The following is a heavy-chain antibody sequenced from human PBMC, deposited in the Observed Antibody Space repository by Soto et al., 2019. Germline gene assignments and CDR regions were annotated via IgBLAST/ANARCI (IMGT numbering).Heavy chain of an antibody. CDR1: GGTFSSYA. D-gene: IGHD2-2*01. CDR3: ARSQGSSTSLEIYYYYYYGMDV. CDR2: LIPISDTT. J-gene: IGHJ6*02. Sequence: QVQLVQSGAEVKKPGSSVKVSCKASGGTFSSYAISWVRQAPGQGLEWMGGLIPISDTTNYAQKSQGRVTITADESTSTAYMELSSLRSEDTAVYYCARSQGSSTSLEIYYYYYYGMDVWGQGTTVTVSS. V-gene: IGHV1-69*01.